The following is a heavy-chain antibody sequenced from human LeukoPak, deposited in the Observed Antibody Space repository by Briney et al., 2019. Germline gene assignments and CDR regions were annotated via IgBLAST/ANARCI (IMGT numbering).Heavy chain of an antibody. CDR1: GFMVSTYA. V-gene: IGHV3-64D*06. CDR2: ISSNGGSA. CDR3: LRTFSGGVSYC. J-gene: IGHJ1*01. D-gene: IGHD1-1*01. Sequence: GGSLRLSCSASGFMVSTYALQWVRQAPGKGLEYVSVISSNGGSAYYADSVKGRFTISRDNPKNTLLLQMSSLKPEDTAVYYCLRTFSGGVSYCWGQGTQVTVSS.